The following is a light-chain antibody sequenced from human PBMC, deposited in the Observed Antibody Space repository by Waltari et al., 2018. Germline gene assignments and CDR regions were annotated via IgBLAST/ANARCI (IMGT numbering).Light chain of an antibody. Sequence: QSALTQPASVSGSPGQSITISCTGNSSAVGSNNLVSWHPTHPGKAPKLMIYEGSKRPSGVSNRFSGSKSGNTASLTISGLQAEDEADYYCCSYAGSSTYVFGTGTKVTVL. J-gene: IGLJ1*01. CDR1: SSAVGSNNL. CDR2: EGS. CDR3: CSYAGSSTYV. V-gene: IGLV2-23*01.